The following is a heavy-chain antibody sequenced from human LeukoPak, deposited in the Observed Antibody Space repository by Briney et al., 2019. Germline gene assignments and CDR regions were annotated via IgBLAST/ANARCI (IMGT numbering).Heavy chain of an antibody. V-gene: IGHV4-30-2*01. CDR3: ARGGYVWGSYRPFDY. J-gene: IGHJ4*02. CDR1: GGSISSGGYS. Sequence: PSQTLSLTCAVSGGSISSGGYSWSWIRQPPGKGLEWIGYIYHSGSTYYNPSLKSRVTISVDRSKNQFSLKLSPVTAADTAVYYCARGGYVWGSYRPFDYWGQGTLVTVSS. D-gene: IGHD3-16*02. CDR2: IYHSGST.